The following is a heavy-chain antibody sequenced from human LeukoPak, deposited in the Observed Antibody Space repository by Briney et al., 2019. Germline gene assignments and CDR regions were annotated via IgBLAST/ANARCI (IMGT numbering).Heavy chain of an antibody. D-gene: IGHD2-15*01. J-gene: IGHJ3*02. CDR3: ARDRIGYAFDI. CDR2: ITGNGDTT. CDR1: GFTFSTYA. V-gene: IGHV3-23*01. Sequence: PGGSLRLSCEASGFTFSTYAMSWVRQAPGKGLEWVSSITGNGDTTYYADSVKGRFTISRDNAKNTLYLQMNSLRAEDTAVYYCARDRIGYAFDIWGQGTMVTVSS.